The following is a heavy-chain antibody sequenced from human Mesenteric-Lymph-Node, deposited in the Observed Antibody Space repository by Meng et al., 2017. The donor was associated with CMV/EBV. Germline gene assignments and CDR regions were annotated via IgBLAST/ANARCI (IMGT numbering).Heavy chain of an antibody. D-gene: IGHD2-2*01. J-gene: IGHJ4*02. Sequence: GGSLRLSCAASGFTFSSYSMNWVRQAPGKGLEWVANIKQDGSDEYYVDSVKGRFTISRDNAKNSLYLQMNSLRAEDTAVYYCAKGLGGYAMVPGDYWGQGTLVTVSS. CDR1: GFTFSSYS. V-gene: IGHV3-7*03. CDR2: IKQDGSDE. CDR3: AKGLGGYAMVPGDY.